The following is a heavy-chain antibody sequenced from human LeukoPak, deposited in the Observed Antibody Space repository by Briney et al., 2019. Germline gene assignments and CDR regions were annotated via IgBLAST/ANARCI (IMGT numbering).Heavy chain of an antibody. V-gene: IGHV1-69*13. CDR1: GYTFTGYY. D-gene: IGHD4-11*01. J-gene: IGHJ6*02. CDR2: IIPIFGTA. CDR3: ASLGRWFSNAGYYGMDV. Sequence: SVKVSCKASGYTFTGYYMHWVRQAPGQGLEWMGGIIPIFGTANYAQKFQGRVTITADESTSTAYMELSSLRSEDTAVYYCASLGRWFSNAGYYGMDVWGQGTTVTVSS.